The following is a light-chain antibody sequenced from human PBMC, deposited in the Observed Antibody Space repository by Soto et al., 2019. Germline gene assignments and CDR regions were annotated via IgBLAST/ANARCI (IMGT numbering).Light chain of an antibody. CDR2: EVS. J-gene: IGLJ2*01. Sequence: QSVLTQPASVSGSPGQSITISCTGTSSDVGGYNYVSWYQQHPGKAPKLMIYEVSNRPSGVSNRFSGSKSGNTASLTISGLQAEDEGDYYCSSFTSSSTLEFGGGTKVTVL. CDR1: SSDVGGYNY. CDR3: SSFTSSSTLE. V-gene: IGLV2-14*01.